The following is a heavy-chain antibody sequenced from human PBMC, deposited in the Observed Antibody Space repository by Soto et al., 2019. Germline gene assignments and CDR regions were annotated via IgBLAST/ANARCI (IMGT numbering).Heavy chain of an antibody. J-gene: IGHJ4*02. D-gene: IGHD6-13*01. CDR1: GGTFISYA. CDR3: ASRSGQLVPLFDY. Sequence: SVQVSCKACGGTFISYAISGVRQAPGQGLEWMGGIIPIFGTANYAQKFQCRVTITADKSTIKAYMELSSLRSEDTAVCNCASRSGQLVPLFDYWGQGTLVTVSS. CDR2: IIPIFGTA. V-gene: IGHV1-69*06.